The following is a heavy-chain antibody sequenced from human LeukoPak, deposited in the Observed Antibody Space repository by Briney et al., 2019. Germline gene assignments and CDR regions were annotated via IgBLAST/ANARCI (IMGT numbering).Heavy chain of an antibody. J-gene: IGHJ5*02. D-gene: IGHD3-3*01. V-gene: IGHV1-18*04. CDR1: GYTFTGYY. Sequence: GASVKVSCKASGYTFTGYYMHWVRQAPGQGLEWMGWISAYNGNTNYAQKLQGRVTMTTDTSTSTAYMELRSLRSDDTAVYYCARDVGADRFLWFDPWGQGTLVTVSS. CDR2: ISAYNGNT. CDR3: ARDVGADRFLWFDP.